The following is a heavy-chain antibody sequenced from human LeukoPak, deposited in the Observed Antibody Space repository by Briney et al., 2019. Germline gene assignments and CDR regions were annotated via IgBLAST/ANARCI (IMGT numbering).Heavy chain of an antibody. CDR1: GGTFSSYA. V-gene: IGHV1-69*05. CDR2: IIPIFGTA. CDR3: ARGFGSTSPFDY. D-gene: IGHD2-2*01. J-gene: IGHJ4*02. Sequence: SVKDSCKASGGTFSSYAISWVRQAPGQGLEWMGGIIPIFGTANYAQKFQGRVTITTDESTSTAYMELSSLRSEDTAVYYCARGFGSTSPFDYWGQGTLVTVSS.